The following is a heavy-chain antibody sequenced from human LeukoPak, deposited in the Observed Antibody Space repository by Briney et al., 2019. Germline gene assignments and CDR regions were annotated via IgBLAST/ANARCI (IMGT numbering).Heavy chain of an antibody. Sequence: SETLSLTCAVYGGSFSGYYWSWIRQPPGKGLEWIGEINHSGSTNYNPSLKSRVTISVDTSKNQFSLKLSSVTAADTAVYYCAGIPRRWLQDRGYWGQGTLVTVSS. D-gene: IGHD5-24*01. J-gene: IGHJ4*02. V-gene: IGHV4-34*01. CDR2: INHSGST. CDR3: AGIPRRWLQDRGY. CDR1: GGSFSGYY.